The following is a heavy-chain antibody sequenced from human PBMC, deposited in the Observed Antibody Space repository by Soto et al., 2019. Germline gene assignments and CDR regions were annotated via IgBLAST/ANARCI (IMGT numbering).Heavy chain of an antibody. V-gene: IGHV3-23*01. CDR1: GFTFSSYA. J-gene: IGHJ6*02. CDR2: ISGSGGST. Sequence: EVQLLESGGGLVQPGGSLRLSCAASGFTFSSYAMSWVRQAPGKGLEWVSAISGSGGSTYYADSVKGRFTISRDNSKNTLYLQMNSLRAEDTAVYYCANGRFLEWSSYSTDYYYGMDVWGQGTTVTVSS. D-gene: IGHD3-3*01. CDR3: ANGRFLEWSSYSTDYYYGMDV.